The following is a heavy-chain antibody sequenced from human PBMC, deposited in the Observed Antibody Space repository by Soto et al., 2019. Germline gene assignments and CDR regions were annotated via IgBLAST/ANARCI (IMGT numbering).Heavy chain of an antibody. V-gene: IGHV1-69*02. CDR1: GGTFSSYT. CDR3: ASVSNHYYYGMDV. Sequence: QVQLVQSGAEVKKPGSSVKVSCKASGGTFSSYTISWVRQAPGQGLEWMGRIIPILGIANYAQKFQGRVTITADKSTSTAYMELSSLRSEDTAVYYCASVSNHYYYGMDVWGQGTTVTVSS. CDR2: IIPILGIA. J-gene: IGHJ6*02. D-gene: IGHD4-4*01.